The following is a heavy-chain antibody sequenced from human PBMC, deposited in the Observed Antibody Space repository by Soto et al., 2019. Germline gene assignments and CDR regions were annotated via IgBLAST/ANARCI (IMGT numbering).Heavy chain of an antibody. Sequence: ASVKVSCTASGYTFTSYDINWVRQATGQGLEWMGWMNPNSGNTGYAQKFQGRVTMTRNTSISTAYMELSSLRSEDTAVYYCARARRQTRIIVVVPAAIWFDPWGQGNLVTVSS. CDR1: GYTFTSYD. D-gene: IGHD2-2*01. V-gene: IGHV1-8*01. J-gene: IGHJ5*02. CDR2: MNPNSGNT. CDR3: ARARRQTRIIVVVPAAIWFDP.